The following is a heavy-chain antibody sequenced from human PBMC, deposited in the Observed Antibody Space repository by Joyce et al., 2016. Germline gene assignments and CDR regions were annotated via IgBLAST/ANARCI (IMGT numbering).Heavy chain of an antibody. J-gene: IGHJ5*02. CDR3: VKDERSSRSS. Sequence: EVDMMQSGGGVVQPGGSLRLSFSASEFILRKDTRHGVRQATGKGLQFVSWISNYGDITYDTDSVRGRFSISRDTSKRTVHLQMSSLRVEDTAVYYCVKDERSSRSSWGQGTLVIVSS. CDR2: ISNYGDIT. V-gene: IGHV3-64D*08. CDR1: EFILRKDT. D-gene: IGHD2-2*01.